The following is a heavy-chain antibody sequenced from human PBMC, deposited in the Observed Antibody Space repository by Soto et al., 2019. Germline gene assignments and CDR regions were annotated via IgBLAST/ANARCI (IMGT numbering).Heavy chain of an antibody. CDR3: ARVFCGSASCHSYFNY. CDR2: INHSGST. V-gene: IGHV4-34*01. J-gene: IGHJ4*02. Sequence: SETLSLTCAVYGGSFSGYYWSWIRQPPGKGLEWIGEINHSGSTNYNPSLKSRVTISVDTSRNQFSLKLSSVTAADTAVYYCARVFCGSASCHSYFNYWGQGTLVTVYS. CDR1: GGSFSGYY. D-gene: IGHD2-2*01.